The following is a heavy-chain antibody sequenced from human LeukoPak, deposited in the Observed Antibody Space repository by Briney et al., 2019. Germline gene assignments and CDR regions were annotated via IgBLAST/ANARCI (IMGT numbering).Heavy chain of an antibody. CDR2: ISYDGIIK. J-gene: IGHJ4*02. CDR3: ARDSTYYYDSGSSGPHYFDY. CDR1: GFTFSSFA. V-gene: IGHV3-30*16. D-gene: IGHD3-10*01. Sequence: PGRSLRLSCAASGFTFSSFAMHWVRQAPGKGPEWVAVISYDGIIKYYADSVKGRFTISRDNSKSTVYLQMNSLRAEDTAVYYCARDSTYYYDSGSSGPHYFDYWGQGTLVTVSS.